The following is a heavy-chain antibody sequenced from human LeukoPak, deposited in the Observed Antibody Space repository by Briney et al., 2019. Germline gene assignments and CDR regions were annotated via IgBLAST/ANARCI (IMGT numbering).Heavy chain of an antibody. CDR1: GFTFSDSG. Sequence: GGSLXXXXAASGFTFSDSGMHWVRQAPGKGLEGVAIISFDGSRRFYADSVRGRFTVSRDNSKNTLFLQMDSLSADDTGVYYCAKEGTDYGDYPYFFDYWGQGTLVTVSS. CDR2: ISFDGSRR. D-gene: IGHD4-17*01. CDR3: AKEGTDYGDYPYFFDY. V-gene: IGHV3-30*18. J-gene: IGHJ4*02.